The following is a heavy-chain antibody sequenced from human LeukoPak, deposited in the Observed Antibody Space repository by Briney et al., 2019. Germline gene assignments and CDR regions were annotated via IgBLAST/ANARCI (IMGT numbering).Heavy chain of an antibody. CDR3: ATALGISY. V-gene: IGHV3-30*02. CDR2: IRSDGRNK. J-gene: IGHJ4*02. CDR1: GFTFNTHD. Sequence: GGSLRLSCAASGFTFNTHDMHWVRQAPSKGLDWVAFIRSDGRNKYYPDSVKGRFTISRDNSRNTLYLQMDGLRADDTALYYCATALGISYWGQGTLVTVSS. D-gene: IGHD7-27*01.